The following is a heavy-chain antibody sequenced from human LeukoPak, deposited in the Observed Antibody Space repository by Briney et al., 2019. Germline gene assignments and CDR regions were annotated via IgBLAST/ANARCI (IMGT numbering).Heavy chain of an antibody. J-gene: IGHJ4*02. CDR1: GFTFSSYG. D-gene: IGHD4-17*01. CDR2: ISYDGSNE. CDR3: AKSRTATVTTRVAEGGY. Sequence: GGSLRLSCAASGFTFSSYGMHWVRQAPGKGLEWVAVISYDGSNEHYADSVKGRFTISRDNSKNTLYLQMNSLRAEDTAVYYCAKSRTATVTTRVAEGGYWGQGTLVTVSS. V-gene: IGHV3-30*18.